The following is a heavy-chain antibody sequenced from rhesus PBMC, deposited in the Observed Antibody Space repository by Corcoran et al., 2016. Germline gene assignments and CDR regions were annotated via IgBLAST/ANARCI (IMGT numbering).Heavy chain of an antibody. CDR1: GGSISSNY. Sequence: QLQLQESGPGLVKPSETLSLTCVVSGGSISSNYWSWIRQPPGKGLEWIGRISGSGGSTDSNPSLKSRVTISSDTSKNQFSLRLSSVTAADTAVYYCARERGSWLGDNSLDVWGRGVLVTVSS. J-gene: IGHJ5-2*02. CDR2: ISGSGGST. CDR3: ARERGSWLGDNSLDV. D-gene: IGHD6-25*01. V-gene: IGHV4-173*01.